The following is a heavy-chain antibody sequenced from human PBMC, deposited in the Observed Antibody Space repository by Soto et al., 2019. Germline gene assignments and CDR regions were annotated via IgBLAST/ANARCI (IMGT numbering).Heavy chain of an antibody. CDR3: TRHVLLYDILTGYYPGGNYFDY. Sequence: EVQLVESGGGLVQPGGSLKLSCAASGFTFSGSAMHWVRQASGKGLEWVGRIRSKANSYATAYAASVKGRFTISRDDSKNTAYLQMNSLKTEDTAVYYCTRHVLLYDILTGYYPGGNYFDYWGQGTLVTVSS. J-gene: IGHJ4*02. D-gene: IGHD3-9*01. CDR2: IRSKANSYAT. V-gene: IGHV3-73*02. CDR1: GFTFSGSA.